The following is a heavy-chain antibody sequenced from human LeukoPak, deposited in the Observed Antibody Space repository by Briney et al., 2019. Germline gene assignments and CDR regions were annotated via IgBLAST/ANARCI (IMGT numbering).Heavy chain of an antibody. Sequence: ASVKVSCKASGYTFTGYYMHWVGQAPGQGLEWMGWINPNSGGTNYAQKFQGRVTMTRDTSINTAYMELSRLRSDDTAVYYCARGGLPIYYYYIDVWGKGTTVTVSS. V-gene: IGHV1-2*02. D-gene: IGHD3-16*01. CDR3: ARGGLPIYYYYIDV. CDR2: INPNSGGT. J-gene: IGHJ6*03. CDR1: GYTFTGYY.